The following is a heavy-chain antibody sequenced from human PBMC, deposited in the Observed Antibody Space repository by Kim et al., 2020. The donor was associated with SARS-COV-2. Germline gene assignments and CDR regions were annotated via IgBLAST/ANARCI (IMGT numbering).Heavy chain of an antibody. CDR1: GFNFREYW. Sequence: GGSLRLSCAASGFNFREYWMRWVRQSPGKGLKWVADLNEDGSEKFYMDSVRGRFTISRDNAKNSLFLQMNSLRAEDAALYYCARGGSYSFEYWGQGSLVT. CDR3: ARGGSYSFEY. CDR2: LNEDGSEK. J-gene: IGHJ4*02. V-gene: IGHV3-7*01. D-gene: IGHD5-12*01.